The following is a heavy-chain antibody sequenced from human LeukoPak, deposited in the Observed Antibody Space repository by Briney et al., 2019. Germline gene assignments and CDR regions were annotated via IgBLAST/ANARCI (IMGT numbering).Heavy chain of an antibody. D-gene: IGHD6-6*01. J-gene: IGHJ6*03. CDR1: GYSISSGYY. CDR2: IYHTGNT. V-gene: IGHV4-38-2*01. Sequence: PSETLSLTCALAGYSISSGYYWAWIRQPPGRGLEWIANIYHTGNTYYDPSLNSRVTMSVDTSKNQFSLRLSSVTAADTAVYHCARAGGSSSPYYYYYMDVWGKGTTVTVSS. CDR3: ARAGGSSSPYYYYYMDV.